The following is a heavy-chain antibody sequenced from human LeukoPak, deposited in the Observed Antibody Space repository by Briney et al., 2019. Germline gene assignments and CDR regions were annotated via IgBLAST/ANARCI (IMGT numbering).Heavy chain of an antibody. D-gene: IGHD2-2*01. CDR3: ARSTSVLHGYYYYYYMDV. Sequence: GASVKVSCKASGYTFTGYYMHWVRQAPGQGLEWMGGIIPIFGTANYAQKFQGRVTITADKSTSTAYMELSSLRSEDTAVYYCARSTSVLHGYYYYYYMDVWGKGTTVTVSS. J-gene: IGHJ6*03. CDR2: IIPIFGTA. CDR1: GYTFTGYY. V-gene: IGHV1-69*06.